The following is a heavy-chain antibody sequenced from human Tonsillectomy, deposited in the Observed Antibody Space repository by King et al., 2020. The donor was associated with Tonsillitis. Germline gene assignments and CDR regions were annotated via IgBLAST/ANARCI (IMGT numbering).Heavy chain of an antibody. Sequence: VQLVESGGGLVQPGGSLRLSCAASGFTFSSYAMSWVRQAPGKGLEWVSAISGSGDSTYYADSVKGRFTISRDNSKNTLYMQMNSLRADDTAVYYCAKESILMMGGDMDYWGQGTLVTVSS. V-gene: IGHV3-23*04. CDR3: AKESILMMGGDMDY. CDR1: GFTFSSYA. J-gene: IGHJ4*02. D-gene: IGHD3-22*01. CDR2: ISGSGDST.